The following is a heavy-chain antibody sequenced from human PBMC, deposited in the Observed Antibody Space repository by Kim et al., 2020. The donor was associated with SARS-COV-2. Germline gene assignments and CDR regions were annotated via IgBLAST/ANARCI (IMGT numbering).Heavy chain of an antibody. V-gene: IGHV3-23*01. CDR3: VGWGGDY. D-gene: IGHD6-19*01. CDR2: SGGNT. J-gene: IGHJ4*02. Sequence: SGGNTYYADSVKGRFTISRDNSKNTLYLQRNSLRAEDTAVYYCVGWGGDYWGQGTLVTVSS.